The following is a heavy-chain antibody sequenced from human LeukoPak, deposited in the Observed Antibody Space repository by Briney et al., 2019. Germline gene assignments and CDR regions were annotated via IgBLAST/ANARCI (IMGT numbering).Heavy chain of an antibody. D-gene: IGHD3-9*01. J-gene: IGHJ4*02. CDR1: GFTISSYW. V-gene: IGHV3-7*03. Sequence: GGSLRLSCAVSGFTISSYWMTWVRQVPGKRLEWVANIKQDESEKYYVESVKGRFTISRDNAKNSLYLQMNSLRAEDTAVYYCARDGDILTGHFNYWGQGTLITVSS. CDR2: IKQDESEK. CDR3: ARDGDILTGHFNY.